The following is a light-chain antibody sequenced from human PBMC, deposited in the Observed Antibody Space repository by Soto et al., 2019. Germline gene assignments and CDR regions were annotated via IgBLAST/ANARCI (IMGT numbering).Light chain of an antibody. Sequence: QSALTQPASVSGPPGQSITISCTGTSGDIGSYNRVSWYQQHPDKAPKLIIYEVTDRPSGVSNRFSGSKSGNTASLTISGLQAEDEAEYYCSSYTNINTRACVFGTGTKVTV. CDR1: SGDIGSYNR. V-gene: IGLV2-14*01. CDR3: SSYTNINTRACV. CDR2: EVT. J-gene: IGLJ1*01.